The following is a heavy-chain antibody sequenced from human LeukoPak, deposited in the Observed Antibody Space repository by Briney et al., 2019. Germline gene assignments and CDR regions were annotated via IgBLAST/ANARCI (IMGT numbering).Heavy chain of an antibody. CDR3: TREAAYYYYYYMDV. CDR2: ISAYNGNT. D-gene: IGHD6-13*01. CDR1: GYTFTSYG. Sequence: GASVKVSCKASGYTFTSYGISWVRQAPGQGLEWMGWISAYNGNTNYTQKLQGRVTMTTDTSTSTAYMELRSLRSDDTAVYYCTREAAYYYYYYMDVWGKGTTVTISS. V-gene: IGHV1-18*01. J-gene: IGHJ6*03.